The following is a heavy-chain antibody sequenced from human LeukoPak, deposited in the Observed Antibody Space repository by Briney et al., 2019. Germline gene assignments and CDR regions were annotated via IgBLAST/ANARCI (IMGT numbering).Heavy chain of an antibody. CDR1: GGTFSSYA. CDR2: IIPIFGTA. V-gene: IGHV1-69*13. CDR3: ATHKSGRHFDY. Sequence: ASVKVSCKASGGTFSSYAISWVRQAPGQGLEWMGGIIPIFGTANYAQKFQGRATITSDESTSTAYMELSSLRSEDTAVYYCATHKSGRHFDYWGQGALVTVSS. D-gene: IGHD3-10*01. J-gene: IGHJ4*02.